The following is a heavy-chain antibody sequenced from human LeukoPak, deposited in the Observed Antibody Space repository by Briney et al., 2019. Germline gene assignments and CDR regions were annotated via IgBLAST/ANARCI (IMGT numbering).Heavy chain of an antibody. CDR2: IIPIFGTA. D-gene: IGHD1-26*01. J-gene: IGHJ4*02. CDR1: GGTFSSYA. CDR3: ARAPYSGSYHYFDY. V-gene: IGHV1-69*13. Sequence: SVTVSCKASGGTFSSYAISWVRQAPGQGLEWMGGIIPIFGTANYAQKFQGRVTITADESTSTAYMELSSLRSEDTAVYYCARAPYSGSYHYFDYWGQGTLITVSS.